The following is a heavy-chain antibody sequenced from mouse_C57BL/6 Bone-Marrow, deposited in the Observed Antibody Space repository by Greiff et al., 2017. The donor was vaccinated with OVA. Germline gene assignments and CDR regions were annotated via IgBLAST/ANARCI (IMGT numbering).Heavy chain of an antibody. CDR2: ISNLAYSI. J-gene: IGHJ4*01. CDR1: GFTFSDYG. V-gene: IGHV5-15*01. CDR3: ARGHYYGSSPYYYAMDY. D-gene: IGHD1-1*01. Sequence: EVQRVESGGGLVQPGGSLKLSCAASGFTFSDYGMAWVRQAPRKGPEWVAFISNLAYSIYYADTVTGRFTISRENAKNTLYLEMSSLRSEDTAMYYCARGHYYGSSPYYYAMDYWGQGTSVTVSS.